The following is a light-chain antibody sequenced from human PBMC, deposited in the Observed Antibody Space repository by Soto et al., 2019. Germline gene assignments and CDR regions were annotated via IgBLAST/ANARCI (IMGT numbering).Light chain of an antibody. CDR2: DDA. J-gene: IGLJ1*01. V-gene: IGLV3-21*02. CDR3: QVWDSSSDHYV. Sequence: SYELTQPPSVSVAPGQTARITCGGNNIGSESVHWYQQKPGQAPVLVVCDDADRPSGIPERFSGSNSGNTATLTISRFEAGDEADYYCQVWDSSSDHYVFGTGTKVTVL. CDR1: NIGSES.